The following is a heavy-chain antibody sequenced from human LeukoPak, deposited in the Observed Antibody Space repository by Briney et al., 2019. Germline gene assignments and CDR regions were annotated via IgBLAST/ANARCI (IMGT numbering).Heavy chain of an antibody. D-gene: IGHD3-10*01. V-gene: IGHV1-3*01. CDR2: INAGNGNT. J-gene: IGHJ1*01. Sequence: ASVKVSSKASGYTFTSYAMHWVRQAPGQRLEWMGWINAGNGNTKYSQKFQGRVTITRDTSASTAYMELSSLRSEDTAMYYCARDRCYGSGSKYFQHWGQGTLVTVSS. CDR1: GYTFTSYA. CDR3: ARDRCYGSGSKYFQH.